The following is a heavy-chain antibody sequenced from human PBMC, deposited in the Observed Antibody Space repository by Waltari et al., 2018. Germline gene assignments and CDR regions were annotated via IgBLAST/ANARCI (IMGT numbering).Heavy chain of an antibody. CDR3: ARDGIYGDYYFDY. J-gene: IGHJ4*02. D-gene: IGHD4-17*01. CDR2: INTDGSST. Sequence: EVQLVESGGGLVQPGGSLRLSCAASGFTFSSYWMHWVRQAPGKGLVWVSRINTDGSSTSYVDSVKGRFTSSRDNAKNTLYLQMNSLRAEDTAVYYCARDGIYGDYYFDYWGQGALVTVSS. V-gene: IGHV3-74*01. CDR1: GFTFSSYW.